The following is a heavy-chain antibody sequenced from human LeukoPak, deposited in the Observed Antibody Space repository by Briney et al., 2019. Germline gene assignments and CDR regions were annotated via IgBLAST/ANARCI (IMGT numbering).Heavy chain of an antibody. J-gene: IGHJ4*02. V-gene: IGHV1-2*02. Sequence: ASVKVSCKASGYTFTGYYMHWVRQAPGQGLEWMGWINPNSGGTNYAQKFQGRVTMTRDTSISTAYMEPSRLRSDDTAFYYCARSAPTLTYDILTGYLGYWGQGTLVTVSS. CDR1: GYTFTGYY. CDR3: ARSAPTLTYDILTGYLGY. CDR2: INPNSGGT. D-gene: IGHD3-9*01.